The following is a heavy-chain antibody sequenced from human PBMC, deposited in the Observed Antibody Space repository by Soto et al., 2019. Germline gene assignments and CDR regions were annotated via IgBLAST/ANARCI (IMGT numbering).Heavy chain of an antibody. CDR1: GFTFSSYA. CDR2: ISYDGSNK. J-gene: IGHJ6*02. D-gene: IGHD3-10*01. V-gene: IGHV3-30-3*01. Sequence: QVQLMESGGGVVQPGRSLRLSCAASGFTFSSYAMHWVRQAPGKGLEWVAVISYDGSNKYYADSVKGRFTISRDNSKNTLYLQMNSLRAEDTAVYYCARVALNYYGSRRSPWYYYGMDVWGQAPTVTVSS. CDR3: ARVALNYYGSRRSPWYYYGMDV.